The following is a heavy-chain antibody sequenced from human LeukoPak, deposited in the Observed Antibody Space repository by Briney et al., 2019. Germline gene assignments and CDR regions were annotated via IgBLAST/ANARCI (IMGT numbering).Heavy chain of an antibody. CDR1: GFTFSRYA. V-gene: IGHV3-23*01. J-gene: IGHJ3*01. D-gene: IGHD3-10*01. CDR3: ARRMIRGVNHDAFDL. Sequence: GGSLRLSCAASGFTFSRYAMSWVRQAPGKGLEWVSAVSGSGGSTYYADSVKGLFTISRDNSKNTLYLQMNSLRAEDTAVYYCARRMIRGVNHDAFDLWGQGTMVTVSS. CDR2: VSGSGGST.